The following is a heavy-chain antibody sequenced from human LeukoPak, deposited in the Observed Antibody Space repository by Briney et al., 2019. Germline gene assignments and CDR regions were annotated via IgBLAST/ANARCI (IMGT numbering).Heavy chain of an antibody. J-gene: IGHJ4*02. CDR3: ARVLLWFGELG. CDR1: GFTFSSYW. D-gene: IGHD3-10*01. V-gene: IGHV3-74*01. CDR2: INSDGSST. Sequence: GGSLRLSCTASGFTFSSYWMHWVRQAPGKGLVWVSRINSDGSSTSYADSVKGRFTISRDNAKNTLYLQMNSLRAEDTAVYYCARVLLWFGELGWGQGTLVTVSS.